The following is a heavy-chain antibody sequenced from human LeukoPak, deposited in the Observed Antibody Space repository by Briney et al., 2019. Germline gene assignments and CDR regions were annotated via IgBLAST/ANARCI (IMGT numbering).Heavy chain of an antibody. Sequence: GGSLRLSCAASGFTFSSYWMSWVRQAPGKGLEWVANIKQDGSEKYYVDSVKGRFTISRDNAQNSLYLQMNSLRVEDTAIYYCARDTFRGWSAFDFWGQGTLVTVSS. D-gene: IGHD6-19*01. CDR3: ARDTFRGWSAFDF. CDR2: IKQDGSEK. V-gene: IGHV3-7*01. CDR1: GFTFSSYW. J-gene: IGHJ4*02.